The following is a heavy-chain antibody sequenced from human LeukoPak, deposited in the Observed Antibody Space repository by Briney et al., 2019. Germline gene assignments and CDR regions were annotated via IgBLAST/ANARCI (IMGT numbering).Heavy chain of an antibody. CDR3: ASGDGYLQPY. J-gene: IGHJ4*02. V-gene: IGHV3-53*01. CDR1: GFIVSGKF. D-gene: IGHD2-21*01. CDR2: IHYDGKI. Sequence: GGSLRLSCAASGFIVSGKFMSWVRQAPGKGLEWVSIIHYDGKIRYAGSVGGRFTIYRDDSENTLFLQMNSLRVDDTAVYFCASGDGYLQPYWGQGTLVTVSS.